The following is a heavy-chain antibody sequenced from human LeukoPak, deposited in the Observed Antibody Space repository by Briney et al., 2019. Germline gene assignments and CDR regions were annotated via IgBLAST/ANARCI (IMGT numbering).Heavy chain of an antibody. V-gene: IGHV4-30-4*01. J-gene: IGHJ4*02. D-gene: IGHD3-10*01. CDR3: AGNYGSWYYFDY. CDR2: IYYSGST. CDR1: GGSISRGDYY. Sequence: SETLSLTCTVSGGSISRGDYYWSWIRQPPGKGLEWIGYIYYSGSTYYNPSLQSRVTISVDTSKNQFSLKLSSVTAADTAVYYCAGNYGSWYYFDYWGQGTLVTVSS.